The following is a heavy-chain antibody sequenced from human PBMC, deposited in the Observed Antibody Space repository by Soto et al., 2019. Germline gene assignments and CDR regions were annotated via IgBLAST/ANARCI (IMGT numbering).Heavy chain of an antibody. Sequence: PGGSLRLSCAASGLTVSSNYISWVRQAPGKGLEWVSVIYSGGGIYYADSVMGRFTISRDNSKNTVYLQMNSLRAEDTAVYYCAKDRPFDIWGQGTMVTVSS. CDR1: GLTVSSNY. J-gene: IGHJ3*02. V-gene: IGHV3-53*01. CDR3: AKDRPFDI. CDR2: IYSGGGI.